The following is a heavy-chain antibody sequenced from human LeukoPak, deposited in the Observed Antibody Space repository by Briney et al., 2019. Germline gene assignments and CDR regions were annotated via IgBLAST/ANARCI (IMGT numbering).Heavy chain of an antibody. CDR1: GFTFDDYA. D-gene: IGHD6-13*01. CDR3: ARDLYAGTVNWFDS. J-gene: IGHJ5*02. CDR2: INWSGGST. Sequence: GGSLRLSCAASGFTFDDYAMTWVRQAPGKGLERVSTINWSGGSTTYADSVKGRFTISRDNVNTSLFLQMNSLRAEDTAFYYCARDLYAGTVNWFDSRDQGTLVTVSS. V-gene: IGHV3-20*04.